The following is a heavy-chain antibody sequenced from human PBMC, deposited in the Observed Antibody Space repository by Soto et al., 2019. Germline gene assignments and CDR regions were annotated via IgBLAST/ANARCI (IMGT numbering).Heavy chain of an antibody. CDR1: GFTFSSYA. J-gene: IGHJ4*02. CDR3: AKWHTYYYDSRGFAGFDC. CDR2: LSGGGDTT. D-gene: IGHD3-22*01. Sequence: EVQVLESGGGLVQPAGSLRLSCAASGFTFSSYAMTWVRQAPGKGLEWVSALSGGGDTTYYADSVKGRFTISRENSTNPLYLQMNSLRAEDTPAYYCAKWHTYYYDSRGFAGFDCWGRGALVTVSS. V-gene: IGHV3-23*01.